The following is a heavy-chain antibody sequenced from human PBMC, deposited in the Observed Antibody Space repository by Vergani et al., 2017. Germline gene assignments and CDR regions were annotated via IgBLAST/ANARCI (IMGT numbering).Heavy chain of an antibody. V-gene: IGHV4-4*03. CDR1: GDSISSNNC. Sequence: QVQLQESGPGLVKPPGTLSLTCAVSGDSISSNNCWTWVRQPPGKGLEWMGEIWHTEDTTYSPSLKSRVTVSVDESRNLFSLRLNSVTAADTAVYYCATIGYRRWGYYFDYWGQGILVTVSS. CDR3: ATIGYRRWGYYFDY. D-gene: IGHD2-2*02. J-gene: IGHJ4*02. CDR2: IWHTEDT.